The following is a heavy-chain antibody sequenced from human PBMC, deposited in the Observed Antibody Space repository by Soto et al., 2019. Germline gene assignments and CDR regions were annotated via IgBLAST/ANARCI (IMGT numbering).Heavy chain of an antibody. CDR1: GGSISSSSYY. Sequence: SETLSLTCTVSGGSISSSSYYWGWIRQPPGKGLEWIGSIYYSGSTNYNPSLKSRVTISVDTSKNQFSLKLSSVTAADTAVYYCARTPGPNWFDPWGQGTLVTVSS. J-gene: IGHJ5*02. D-gene: IGHD3-10*01. CDR3: ARTPGPNWFDP. V-gene: IGHV4-39*01. CDR2: IYYSGST.